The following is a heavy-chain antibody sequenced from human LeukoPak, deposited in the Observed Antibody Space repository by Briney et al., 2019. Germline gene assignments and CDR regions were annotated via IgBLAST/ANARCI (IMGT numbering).Heavy chain of an antibody. J-gene: IGHJ4*02. CDR3: ARGSLFDY. CDR1: GVSISSYY. V-gene: IGHV4-59*01. CDR2: IYYSGST. Sequence: SETLSLTCTVSGVSISSYYWSWIRQPPGKGLEWIGYIYYSGSTNYNPSLKSRVTISVDTSKNQFSLKLSSVTAADTAVYYCARGSLFDYWGQGTLVTVSS.